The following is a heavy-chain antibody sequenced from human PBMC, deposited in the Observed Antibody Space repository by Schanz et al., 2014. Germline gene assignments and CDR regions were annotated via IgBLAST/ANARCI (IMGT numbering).Heavy chain of an antibody. Sequence: QVQLVQSGAEVKKPGASVKVSCKASGYSFISHAIHWVRQAPGQRLEWMGWMNPDSGNTGYAQKFQGRVTMTRNTSISTAYMELSSLRSEDTAVYYCARGRGCYDYWGQGTLXTVSS. CDR2: MNPDSGNT. V-gene: IGHV1-8*02. CDR1: GYSFISHA. J-gene: IGHJ4*02. CDR3: ARGRGCYDY. D-gene: IGHD2-21*01.